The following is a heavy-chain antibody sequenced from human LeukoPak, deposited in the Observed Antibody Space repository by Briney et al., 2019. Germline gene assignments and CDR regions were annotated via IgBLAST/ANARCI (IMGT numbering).Heavy chain of an antibody. Sequence: GGSLRLSCAASGFTFSSYWMSWVRQAPGKGLEWVAIIKQDGSEKYYVDSVKGRFTISRDNAKNSLYLQMNSLRAEDTAVYYCARDRVAAAGTNWFDPWGQGTLVTVSS. D-gene: IGHD6-13*01. CDR3: ARDRVAAAGTNWFDP. CDR2: IKQDGSEK. J-gene: IGHJ5*02. V-gene: IGHV3-7*03. CDR1: GFTFSSYW.